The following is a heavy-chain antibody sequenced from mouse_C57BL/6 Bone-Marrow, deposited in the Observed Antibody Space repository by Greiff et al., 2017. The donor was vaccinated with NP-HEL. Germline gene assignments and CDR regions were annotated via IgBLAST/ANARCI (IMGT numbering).Heavy chain of an antibody. J-gene: IGHJ4*01. CDR3: TMSIYNDYADDPFYALDY. D-gene: IGHD2-4*01. Sequence: EVQVVESGGGLVQPGGSLSLSCAASGFTFTDYYMSWVRQPPGKALEWLVFIRNKANGNTTEYSASVKGRFTISRDNSQSILYLQMSALRAEDSATYYCTMSIYNDYADDPFYALDYGGQGPSVTVSS. CDR1: GFTFTDYY. CDR2: IRNKANGNTT. V-gene: IGHV7-3*01.